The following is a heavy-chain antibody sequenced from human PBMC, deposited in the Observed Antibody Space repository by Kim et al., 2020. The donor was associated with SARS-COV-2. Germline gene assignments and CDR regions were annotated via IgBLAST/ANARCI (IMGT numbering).Heavy chain of an antibody. Sequence: GGSLRLSCAASGFTFSSYSMNWVRQAPGKGLEWVSSISSSSSYIYYADSVKGRFTISRDNAKNSLYLQMNSLRAEDTAVYYCARYDYVWGSYRYRPSNYYYYGMDVWGQGTTVTVSS. CDR1: GFTFSSYS. V-gene: IGHV3-21*01. CDR3: ARYDYVWGSYRYRPSNYYYYGMDV. D-gene: IGHD3-16*02. CDR2: ISSSSSYI. J-gene: IGHJ6*02.